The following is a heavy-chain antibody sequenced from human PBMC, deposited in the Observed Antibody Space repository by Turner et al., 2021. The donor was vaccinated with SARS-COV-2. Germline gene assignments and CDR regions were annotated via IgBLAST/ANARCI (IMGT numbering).Heavy chain of an antibody. D-gene: IGHD2-21*02. J-gene: IGHJ2*01. CDR3: ARPTSCGGDCYYFDL. CDR2: IIPLPGIA. Sequence: QVQLVQSGAEVRKPGSSVKGPCRASGGTFSSFIINWVRQAPGQGLEWMGGIIPLPGIANYAQKFQGRVTVTADTSTSTVHMELSSLRSEDTAVYYCARPTSCGGDCYYFDLWGRGTLVTVSS. V-gene: IGHV1-69*02. CDR1: GGTFSSFI.